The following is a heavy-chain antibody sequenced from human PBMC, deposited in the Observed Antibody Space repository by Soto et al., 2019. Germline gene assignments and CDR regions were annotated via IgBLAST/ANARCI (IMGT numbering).Heavy chain of an antibody. CDR1: GYSFTTYW. Sequence: PGESLKISCKGSGYSFTTYWTGWVRQMPGKGLEWMGMIYPGDSDTRYSPSFQGQVTISADKSITTAYLQWSSLKASDAAIYYCARGSTAYYFDYWGQGTQVTVSS. D-gene: IGHD2-21*02. CDR2: IYPGDSDT. CDR3: ARGSTAYYFDY. V-gene: IGHV5-51*01. J-gene: IGHJ4*02.